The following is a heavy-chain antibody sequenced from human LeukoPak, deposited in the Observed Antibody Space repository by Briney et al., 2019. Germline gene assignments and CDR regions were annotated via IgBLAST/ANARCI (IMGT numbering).Heavy chain of an antibody. V-gene: IGHV4-39*07. CDR1: GGSISSSSYY. D-gene: IGHD3-22*01. CDR2: IYYSGST. Sequence: SETLSLTCTVSGGSISSSSYYWGWIRQPPGKGLEWIGSIYYSGSTYYNPSLKSRVTISVDTSKNQFSLKLSSVTAADTAVYYCARGNGYFRWYFDCWGQGTLVSVSS. CDR3: ARGNGYFRWYFDC. J-gene: IGHJ4*02.